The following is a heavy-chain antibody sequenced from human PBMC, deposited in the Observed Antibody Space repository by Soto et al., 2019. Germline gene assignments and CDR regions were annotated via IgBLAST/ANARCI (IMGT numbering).Heavy chain of an antibody. V-gene: IGHV4-39*01. J-gene: IGHJ5*02. CDR2: IYYSGNT. Sequence: QLQLQESGPGLVKPSETLSLTCTVSGGSVSSSIYYWGWIRQPPGKGLEWIGSIYYSGNTYYNPSLKSRVTISVDTSNNQFSLNLSSETAADTAVYYCARMGITVIRGIKPNRWFDPWGQGTLVTVSS. CDR3: ARMGITVIRGIKPNRWFDP. D-gene: IGHD3-10*01. CDR1: GGSVSSSIYY.